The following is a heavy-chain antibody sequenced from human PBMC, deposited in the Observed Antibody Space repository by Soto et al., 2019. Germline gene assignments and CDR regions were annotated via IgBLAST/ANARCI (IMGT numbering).Heavy chain of an antibody. V-gene: IGHV3-23*01. J-gene: IGHJ3*02. CDR2: ISGSGGST. CDR1: GFTFSSYA. CDR3: AKDPIVVVVAATLGAFDI. D-gene: IGHD2-15*01. Sequence: EVQLLESGGGLVQPRGSLRLSCAASGFTFSSYAMSWVRQAPGKGLEWVSAISGSGGSTYYADSVKGRFTISRDNSKNTLYLQMNSMRAEDTAVYYCAKDPIVVVVAATLGAFDIGGQGTMVTVSS.